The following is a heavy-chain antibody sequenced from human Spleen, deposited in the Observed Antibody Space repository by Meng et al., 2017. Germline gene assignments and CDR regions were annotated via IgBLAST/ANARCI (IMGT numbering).Heavy chain of an antibody. V-gene: IGHV3-74*01. D-gene: IGHD4-23*01. CDR2: MNEDGTTI. J-gene: IGHJ4*02. CDR1: GFSLSSFW. CDR3: VRDFGGNSDY. Sequence: EVQLVESGGGLVQPGGSLILSCAASGFSLSSFWIHWVRQAPGKGLVWVSRMNEDGTTINYAGSVKGRFTIYRDSARNTLYLQMNYLTAEDTAMYYCVRDFGGNSDYWGQGALVTVSS.